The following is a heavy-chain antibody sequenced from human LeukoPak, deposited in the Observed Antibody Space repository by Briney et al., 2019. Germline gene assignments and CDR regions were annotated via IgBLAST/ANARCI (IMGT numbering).Heavy chain of an antibody. CDR1: GYSISSAYY. CDR3: ARNPPATAEFYFDY. J-gene: IGHJ4*02. CDR2: IYHSGST. D-gene: IGHD1-14*01. Sequence: PSETLSLTCTVSGYSISSAYYWGFIRQLPGKGLEWIGSIYHSGSTYYNASLKSRVTISLDTSKNQFSLKLSSVTAADTAVYYCARNPPATAEFYFDYWGQGTLVTVSS. V-gene: IGHV4-38-2*02.